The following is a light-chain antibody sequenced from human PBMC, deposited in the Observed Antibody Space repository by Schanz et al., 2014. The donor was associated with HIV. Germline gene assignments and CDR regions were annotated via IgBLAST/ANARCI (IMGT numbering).Light chain of an antibody. CDR3: GTWDSTLSAVV. CDR1: SSNLGTNFQ. Sequence: QSVLTQPPSVSGAPGQRVTISCTGGSSNLGTNFQVHWYQQLPGTAPKLLIYNNNIRPSGVPDRFSGSKSGTSASLAITGLQTGDEADYYCGTWDSTLSAVVFGGGTKLTVL. J-gene: IGLJ2*01. CDR2: NNN. V-gene: IGLV1-40*01.